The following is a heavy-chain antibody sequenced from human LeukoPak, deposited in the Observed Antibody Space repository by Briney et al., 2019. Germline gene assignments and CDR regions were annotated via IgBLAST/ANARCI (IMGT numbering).Heavy chain of an antibody. CDR3: ARQPEFANGSSGMFFFDY. D-gene: IGHD1-26*01. Sequence: SETLSLTCTVTGGSISSYYWSWIRQPPGKGLEWIGYIYYSGSTNYNPSLKSRVTISVDTSKNQFSLKLSSVTAADTAVYYCARQPEFANGSSGMFFFDYWGQGTLVTVSS. CDR2: IYYSGST. V-gene: IGHV4-59*08. CDR1: GGSISSYY. J-gene: IGHJ4*02.